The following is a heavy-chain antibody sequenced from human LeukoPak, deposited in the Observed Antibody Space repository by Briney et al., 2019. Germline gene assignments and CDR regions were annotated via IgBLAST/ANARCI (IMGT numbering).Heavy chain of an antibody. J-gene: IGHJ4*02. Sequence: SETLSLTCAVYGGSFSGHYWSWIRQPPGKGLEWIGEINHSGSTNYNPSLKSRVTISVDTSKNQFSLNLTSVTAADTAIYYCATNVPGATYFDPWGQGTLVTVSS. CDR2: INHSGST. D-gene: IGHD1-14*01. CDR3: ATNVPGATYFDP. V-gene: IGHV4-34*01. CDR1: GGSFSGHY.